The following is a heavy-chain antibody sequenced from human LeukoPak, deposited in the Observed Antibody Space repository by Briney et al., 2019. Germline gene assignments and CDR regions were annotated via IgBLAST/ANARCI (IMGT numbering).Heavy chain of an antibody. CDR3: ARGPRITMVPNWFDP. CDR1: GYTFTGYY. D-gene: IGHD3-10*01. Sequence: ASVKVSCKASGYTFTGYYMHWVRQAPGQGLEWMGIINPSGGSTSYAQKFQGRVTMTRDMSTSTVYMELSSLRSEDTAVYYCARGPRITMVPNWFDPWGQGTLVTVSS. CDR2: INPSGGST. V-gene: IGHV1-46*01. J-gene: IGHJ5*02.